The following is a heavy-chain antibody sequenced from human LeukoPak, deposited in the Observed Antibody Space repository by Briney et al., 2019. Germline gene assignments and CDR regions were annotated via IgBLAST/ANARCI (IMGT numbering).Heavy chain of an antibody. J-gene: IGHJ4*02. V-gene: IGHV1-46*01. CDR3: ARGGFYYGSGSYQGLDY. Sequence: GASVKLSCKASGYTFLRYYLHWVRQAPGQGLEWMGIINPSGGSTSYAQKFQGRVTMTRDMSTNTVYVALSSLRSEDTAVYYCARGGFYYGSGSYQGLDYWGQGTLVTVSS. D-gene: IGHD3-10*01. CDR2: INPSGGST. CDR1: GYTFLRYY.